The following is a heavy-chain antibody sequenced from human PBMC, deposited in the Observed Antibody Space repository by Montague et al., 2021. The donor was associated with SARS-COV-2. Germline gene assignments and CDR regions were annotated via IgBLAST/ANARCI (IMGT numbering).Heavy chain of an antibody. V-gene: IGHV4-59*12. J-gene: IGHJ4*02. CDR3: ARGYQLRFLEWSSRQSTFDY. CDR2: IYYSGST. D-gene: IGHD3-3*01. CDR1: GGSISSYY. Sequence: SETRSLTCTVSGGSISSYYWSWIRQPPGKGLEWIGYIYYSGSTNYNPSLKSRVTISVDTSKNQFSLKLSSVTAADTAVYYCARGYQLRFLEWSSRQSTFDYWGQGTLVTVSS.